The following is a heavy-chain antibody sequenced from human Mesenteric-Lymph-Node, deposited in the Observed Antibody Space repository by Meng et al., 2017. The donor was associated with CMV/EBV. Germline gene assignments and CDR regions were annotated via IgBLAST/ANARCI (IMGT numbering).Heavy chain of an antibody. CDR2: ISGSGGST. D-gene: IGHD5-12*01. CDR1: GFTFSNYA. Sequence: GFTFSNYAMNWVRQAPGKGLEWVSTISGSGGSTYYADSVKGRFTISRDNSKNTLSLQMNSLRAEDTAVYYCAKGKTSNIAATPFDYWGQGTLVTVSS. V-gene: IGHV3-23*01. J-gene: IGHJ4*02. CDR3: AKGKTSNIAATPFDY.